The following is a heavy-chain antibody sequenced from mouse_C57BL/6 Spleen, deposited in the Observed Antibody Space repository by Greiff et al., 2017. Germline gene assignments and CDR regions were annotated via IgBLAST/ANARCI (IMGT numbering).Heavy chain of an antibody. CDR3: ARGGERGY. J-gene: IGHJ2*01. Sequence: VQLQQSGAELVRPGASVTLSCKASGYTFTDYYINWMKQRPGQGLEWIARIYPGSGNTYYNEKFKGKATLTAEKSSSTAYMQLSSLTSEDSAVYFCARGGERGYWGQGTTLTVSS. CDR1: GYTFTDYY. CDR2: IYPGSGNT. V-gene: IGHV1-76*01. D-gene: IGHD2-13*01.